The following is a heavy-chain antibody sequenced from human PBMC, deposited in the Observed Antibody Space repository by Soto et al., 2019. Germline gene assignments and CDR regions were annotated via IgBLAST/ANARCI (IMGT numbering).Heavy chain of an antibody. V-gene: IGHV1-18*04. Sequence: ASVKVSCKASGYTFTSYGISWVRQAPGQGLEWMGWISAYNGNTNYAQKLQGRVTMTTDTSTSTAYMELRSLRSDDTAVYYCARDLGRITIFGVVTSSGMDVWGQGTTVTVSS. J-gene: IGHJ6*02. CDR2: ISAYNGNT. CDR1: GYTFTSYG. CDR3: ARDLGRITIFGVVTSSGMDV. D-gene: IGHD3-3*01.